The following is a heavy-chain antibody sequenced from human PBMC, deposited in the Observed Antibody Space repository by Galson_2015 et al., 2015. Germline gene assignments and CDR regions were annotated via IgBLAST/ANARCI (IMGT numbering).Heavy chain of an antibody. D-gene: IGHD5-18*01. J-gene: IGHJ4*02. CDR2: IYSGGST. CDR3: AREYSYGYYFDY. CDR1: GFTVSSNY. Sequence: SLRLSCAASGFTVSSNYMSWVRQAPGKGLEWVSVIYSGGSTYYADSVKGRFTISRDNSKNTLYLQMNSLRAEDTAVYYCAREYSYGYYFDYWGQGTLVTVSS. V-gene: IGHV3-53*01.